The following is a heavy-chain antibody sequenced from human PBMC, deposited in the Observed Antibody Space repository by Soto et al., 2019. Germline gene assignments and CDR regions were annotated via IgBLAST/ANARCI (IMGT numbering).Heavy chain of an antibody. CDR3: ARLSLYSSSFSRVSNFDY. Sequence: SETLSVTCTVSGGSISSYYWSWIRQPPGKGLEWIGYIYYSGSTNYNPSLKSRVTISVDTSKNQFSPKLSSVTAADTAVYYCARLSLYSSSFSRVSNFDYWGQGTLVT. V-gene: IGHV4-59*01. D-gene: IGHD6-13*01. CDR2: IYYSGST. J-gene: IGHJ4*02. CDR1: GGSISSYY.